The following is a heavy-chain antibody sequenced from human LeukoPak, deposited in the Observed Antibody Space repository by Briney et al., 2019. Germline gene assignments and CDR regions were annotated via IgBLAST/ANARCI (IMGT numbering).Heavy chain of an antibody. CDR3: ARLYYDSRGYYWFDP. Sequence: MTSETLSLTCTVSAGSISSTNYYWDWISQPPGRPLEWIGSVYYSGSTYSNPSLNSRISVSVDTSKNQFSLKLSSVTAADTAVYYFARLYYDSRGYYWFDPWGQGTLVTVSS. CDR2: VYYSGST. D-gene: IGHD3-22*01. J-gene: IGHJ5*02. V-gene: IGHV4-39*01. CDR1: AGSISSTNYY.